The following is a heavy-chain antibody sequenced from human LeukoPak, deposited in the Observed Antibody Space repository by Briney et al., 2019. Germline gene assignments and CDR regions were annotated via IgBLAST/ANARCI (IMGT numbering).Heavy chain of an antibody. J-gene: IGHJ6*02. CDR2: INHSGST. CDR1: GGSFSGYY. D-gene: IGHD2-2*01. V-gene: IGHV4-34*01. CDR3: ARRVRFVVPAATHYYYYYGIDV. Sequence: SETLSLTCDVYGGSFSGYYWGWIRQPPGKGLEWIGEINHSGSTNYNPSLKSRVTISVDTSKNQFSLKLSSVTAADTAAYYCARRVRFVVPAATHYYYYYGIDVWGQGTTVTVSS.